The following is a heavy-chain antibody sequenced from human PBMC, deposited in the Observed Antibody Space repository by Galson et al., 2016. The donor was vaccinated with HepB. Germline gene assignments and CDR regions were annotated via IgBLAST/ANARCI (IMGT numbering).Heavy chain of an antibody. CDR1: GFSFSSYG. Sequence: SLRLSCAASGFSFSSYGLQWVRQAPGKGLEWVAIILYDGTNKYYADSVKGRFTISRDTSKNTLYLQMNSLRAEDTAVYYCAKDLYGSGSSIDYWGQGTLVTVSS. CDR3: AKDLYGSGSSIDY. V-gene: IGHV3-30*18. J-gene: IGHJ4*02. D-gene: IGHD3-10*01. CDR2: ILYDGTNK.